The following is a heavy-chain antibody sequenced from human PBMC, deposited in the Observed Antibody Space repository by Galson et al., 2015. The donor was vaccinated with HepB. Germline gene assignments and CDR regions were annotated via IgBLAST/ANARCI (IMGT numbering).Heavy chain of an antibody. CDR1: GFTFSSYG. CDR3: APEDFWSGYLDY. J-gene: IGHJ4*02. V-gene: IGHV3-30*03. CDR2: ISYDGSNK. D-gene: IGHD3-3*01. Sequence: SLRLSCVASGFTFSSYGMHWVRQAPGKGLEWVAVISYDGSNKYYADSVKGRFTISRDNSKNTLYLQMNSLRAEDTAVYYCAPEDFWSGYLDYWGQGTLVTVSS.